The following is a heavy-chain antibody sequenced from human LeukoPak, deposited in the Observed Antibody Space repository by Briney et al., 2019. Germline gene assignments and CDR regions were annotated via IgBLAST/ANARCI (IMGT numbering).Heavy chain of an antibody. V-gene: IGHV3-64*01. CDR3: ASGSRGIAVY. J-gene: IGHJ4*02. D-gene: IGHD6-19*01. Sequence: GGTLGLFCAASVFTFSSYAMHWVRQAPGKGLEYGSAISSNGDSTYYANSVKRRFTISRDNSKNTLYLEMGSLRAEDMAVYYCASGSRGIAVYWGEGTLVTVSS. CDR2: ISSNGDST. CDR1: VFTFSSYA.